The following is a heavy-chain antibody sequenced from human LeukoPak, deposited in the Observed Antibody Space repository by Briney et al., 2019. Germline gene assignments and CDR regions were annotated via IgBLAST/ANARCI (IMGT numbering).Heavy chain of an antibody. CDR1: GFIFSSYW. V-gene: IGHV3-7*04. D-gene: IGHD2-2*01. CDR2: VNPDGNEK. CDR3: ARGQYQLL. J-gene: IGHJ4*02. Sequence: GGSLRLSCAASGFIFSSYWMSWVRQAPGKGLEWVAKVNPDGNEKYYVDTVRGRFTISKDNPKNSVYLQMDSLKAEDTAVYYCARGQYQLLWGKGALIIVSS.